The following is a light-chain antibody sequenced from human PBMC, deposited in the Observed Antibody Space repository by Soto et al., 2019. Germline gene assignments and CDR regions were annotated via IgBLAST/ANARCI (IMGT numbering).Light chain of an antibody. V-gene: IGLV2-14*01. CDR1: SSDVGAHNS. CDR3: SSYRSPSTVV. CDR2: DVT. J-gene: IGLJ2*01. Sequence: QSALAQPASVSGSPGQSITISCTGGSSDVGAHNSVSWYQQHPGKAPKLMIYDVTIRPLGVSNRFSGSKSGNTASLTISGLQADDEADYYCSSYRSPSTVVFGGGTKVTVL.